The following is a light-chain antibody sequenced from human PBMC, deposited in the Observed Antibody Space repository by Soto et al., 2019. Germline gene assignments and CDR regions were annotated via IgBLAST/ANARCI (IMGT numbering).Light chain of an antibody. Sequence: DIQMTQSPSTLSASVGDRVTITCRASQRISSWLAWYQQKPGKAPKLLIYKASSLEGGVPSRFSGSGSGTDFTLTFSSLQPDDFATYYCQQYHSYSLTFGGGTKV. J-gene: IGKJ4*01. CDR2: KAS. CDR3: QQYHSYSLT. V-gene: IGKV1-5*03. CDR1: QRISSW.